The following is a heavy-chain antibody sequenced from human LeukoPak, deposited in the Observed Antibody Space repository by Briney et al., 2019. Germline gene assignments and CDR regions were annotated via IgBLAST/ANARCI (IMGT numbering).Heavy chain of an antibody. D-gene: IGHD5-24*01. CDR1: GGSISSSSCY. V-gene: IGHV4-39*01. CDR3: ARGEWLLDPGDY. CDR2: IYYSGST. Sequence: SETLSLTCAVCGGSISSSSCYWGWIRQPTGKGLQWIGSIYYSGSTYYNPSLKSRVTISVDTSKNQFSLKLSSVTAADTAVYYCARGEWLLDPGDYWGQGTVVTVSS. J-gene: IGHJ4*02.